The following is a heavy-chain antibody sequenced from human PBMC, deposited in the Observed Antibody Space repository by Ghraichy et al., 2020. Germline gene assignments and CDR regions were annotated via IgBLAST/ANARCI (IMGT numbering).Heavy chain of an antibody. CDR2: ISSSSSYI. CDR3: ARGGLVVYAPVDY. J-gene: IGHJ4*02. D-gene: IGHD2-8*02. Sequence: GGSLRLSCAASGFTFSSYSMNWVRQAPGKGLEWVSSISSSSSYIYYADSVKGRFTISRDNAKNSLYLQMNSLRAEDTAVYYCARGGLVVYAPVDYWGQGTLVTVSS. V-gene: IGHV3-21*01. CDR1: GFTFSSYS.